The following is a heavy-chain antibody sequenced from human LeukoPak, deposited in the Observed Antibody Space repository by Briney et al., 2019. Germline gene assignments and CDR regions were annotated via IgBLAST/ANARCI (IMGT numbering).Heavy chain of an antibody. Sequence: GGSLRLSCAASGFTFSSYSMNWVRQAPGKGLEWVSGINWNGGSTGYADSVKGRFTISRDNAKNSLYLQMNSLRAEDTALYYCARDPIYSSGWYDYWGQGTLVTVSS. J-gene: IGHJ4*02. CDR2: INWNGGST. CDR1: GFTFSSYS. CDR3: ARDPIYSSGWYDY. V-gene: IGHV3-20*04. D-gene: IGHD6-19*01.